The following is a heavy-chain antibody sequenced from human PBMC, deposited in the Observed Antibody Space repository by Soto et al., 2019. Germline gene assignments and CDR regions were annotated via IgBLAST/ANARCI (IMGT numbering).Heavy chain of an antibody. CDR1: GGSLSSND. V-gene: IGHV4-59*01. CDR3: ARYRREAVAGYTLDN. J-gene: IGHJ4*02. CDR2: VYNSGST. Sequence: PSVTMSLTCTVAGGSLSSNDLTWIRTPPGKGLEWIGYVYNSGSTNYNPSLKSRVTISEDTSKSQFSLKVNSMTAADTAVYYCARYRREAVAGYTLDNWGQGILVTVSS. D-gene: IGHD6-13*01.